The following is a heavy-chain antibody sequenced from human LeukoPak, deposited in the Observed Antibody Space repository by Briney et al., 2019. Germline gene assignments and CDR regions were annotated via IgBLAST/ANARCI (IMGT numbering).Heavy chain of an antibody. CDR2: INTDGFST. D-gene: IGHD4-17*01. Sequence: GGSLRLSCAASGFISSSYWMHWVRQPPGKGLVYIACINTDGFSTSYADSVKGRFTISRDNAKNTLYLQMNSLRAEDTAVYYCARSRTYGDYGLGLDYWGQATL. CDR3: ARSRTYGDYGLGLDY. V-gene: IGHV3-74*01. J-gene: IGHJ4*02. CDR1: GFISSSYW.